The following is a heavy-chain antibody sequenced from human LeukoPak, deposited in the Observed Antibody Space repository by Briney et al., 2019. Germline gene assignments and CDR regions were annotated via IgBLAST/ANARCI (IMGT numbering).Heavy chain of an antibody. CDR3: ATHPPEGIAAAGIFDY. V-gene: IGHV4-61*02. Sequence: PSQTLSLTCTVSGGSISSGSYYWSWIRQPAGKGLEWIGRIYTSGSTNYNPSLKSRVTISVDTSKNQFSLKLSSVTAADTAVYYCATHPPEGIAAAGIFDYWGQGTLVTVSS. J-gene: IGHJ4*02. CDR1: GGSISSGSYY. D-gene: IGHD6-13*01. CDR2: IYTSGST.